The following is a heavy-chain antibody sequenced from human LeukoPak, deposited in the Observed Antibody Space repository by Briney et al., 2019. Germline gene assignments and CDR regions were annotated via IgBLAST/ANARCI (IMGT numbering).Heavy chain of an antibody. D-gene: IGHD3-10*01. CDR1: GGSISSGDYY. Sequence: PSETLSLTCTVSGGSISSGDYYWSWIRQPPGKGLEWIGYIYYSGSTYYNPSLKSRVTISVDTSKNQFSLKLSSVTAADTAVYYCAREVVRGVIGLDYWGQGTLVTVSS. CDR3: AREVVRGVIGLDY. J-gene: IGHJ4*02. CDR2: IYYSGST. V-gene: IGHV4-30-4*01.